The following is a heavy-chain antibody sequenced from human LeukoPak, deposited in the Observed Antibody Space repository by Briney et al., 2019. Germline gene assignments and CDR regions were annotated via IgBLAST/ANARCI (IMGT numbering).Heavy chain of an antibody. Sequence: GASVKVSCKASGYTFTGYYMHWVRQAPGQGLEWMGWINPNSGGTNYAQKFQGRVTMTRDTSISTAYMELSRLRSDDTAVYYCARDREYYDIATAYYWGQGTLVTVSS. J-gene: IGHJ4*02. CDR1: GYTFTGYY. CDR3: ARDREYYDIATAYY. D-gene: IGHD3-9*01. CDR2: INPNSGGT. V-gene: IGHV1-2*02.